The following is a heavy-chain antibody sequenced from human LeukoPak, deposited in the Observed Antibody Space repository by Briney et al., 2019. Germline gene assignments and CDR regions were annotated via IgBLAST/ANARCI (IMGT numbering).Heavy chain of an antibody. J-gene: IGHJ6*02. CDR3: ARRGVRFLGSMDV. Sequence: PSQTLSLTRAVSGGSISSGGYSWSWIRQPPGKGLEWIGYIYHSGSTYYNPSLKSRVTISVDTSKNQFSLKLSSVTAADTAVYYCARRGVRFLGSMDVWGQGTTVTVSS. V-gene: IGHV4-30-2*02. CDR2: IYHSGST. D-gene: IGHD3-3*01. CDR1: GGSISSGGYS.